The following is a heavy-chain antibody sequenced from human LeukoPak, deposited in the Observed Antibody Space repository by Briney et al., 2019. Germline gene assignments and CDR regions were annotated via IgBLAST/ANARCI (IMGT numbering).Heavy chain of an antibody. Sequence: PSETLSLTWTVSGGSISSYSCSWIRPPPGKGLERIGYIDYSGSTNYTPSLKSRVTISVDTSKNQFSLKLSSVTAADTAVYYCAREGEVSFDYWGQGTLVTVSS. CDR3: AREGEVSFDY. V-gene: IGHV4-59*01. CDR2: IDYSGST. CDR1: GGSISSYS. J-gene: IGHJ4*02. D-gene: IGHD2-21*01.